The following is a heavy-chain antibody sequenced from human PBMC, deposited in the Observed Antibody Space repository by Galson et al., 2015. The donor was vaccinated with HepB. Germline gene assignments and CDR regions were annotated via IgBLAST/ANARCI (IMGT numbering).Heavy chain of an antibody. Sequence: SLRLSCAASGFTISNYGMHWVRQAPGKGLEWVALISYDGSNKYFADSVKGRFTISRDNSMNTLYLQMNSLRAEDTAVYYCAKDRGDYSNPPYYYYYFMDVWGQGTTVTVSS. V-gene: IGHV3-30*18. CDR2: ISYDGSNK. CDR1: GFTISNYG. CDR3: AKDRGDYSNPPYYYYYFMDV. D-gene: IGHD4-11*01. J-gene: IGHJ6*02.